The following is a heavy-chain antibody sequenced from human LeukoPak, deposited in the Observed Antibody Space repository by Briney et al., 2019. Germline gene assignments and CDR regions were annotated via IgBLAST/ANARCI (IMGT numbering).Heavy chain of an antibody. V-gene: IGHV3-72*01. CDR3: IREKYGDYHNWFDP. CDR2: ARNRADSYAT. D-gene: IGHD4-17*01. CDR1: GFTFSDHH. J-gene: IGHJ5*02. Sequence: PGGSLRLSCAASGFTFSDHHMDWVRQAPGKGLEWVGRARNRADSYATEYAASVKGRFTISRDDSKNSLYLQMNGLKTEDTAIYYCIREKYGDYHNWFDPWGQGTLVTVSS.